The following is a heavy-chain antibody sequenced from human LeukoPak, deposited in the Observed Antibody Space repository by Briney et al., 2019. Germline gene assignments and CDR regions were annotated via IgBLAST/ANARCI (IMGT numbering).Heavy chain of an antibody. V-gene: IGHV3-9*01. CDR2: ISWNSGSI. Sequence: GGSLRLSCAASGFTFDDYAMHWVRQAPGKGLEWVSGISWNSGSIGYADSVKGRFTISRDNSKNTLYLQMNSLRAEDTAVYYCAREGCSSTSCYFDYWGQGTLVTVSS. D-gene: IGHD2-2*01. CDR3: AREGCSSTSCYFDY. CDR1: GFTFDDYA. J-gene: IGHJ4*02.